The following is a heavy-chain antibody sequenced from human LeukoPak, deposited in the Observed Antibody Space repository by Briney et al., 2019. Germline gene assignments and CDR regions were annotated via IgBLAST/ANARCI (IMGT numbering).Heavy chain of an antibody. CDR2: ISSSSSYI. CDR3: ARWATVVRNDAFDI. CDR1: GFTFSSYG. J-gene: IGHJ3*02. D-gene: IGHD4-23*01. V-gene: IGHV3-21*01. Sequence: PGGTLRLSCAASGFTFSSYGMSWVRQAPGKGLEWVSSISSSSSYIYYADSVKGRFTISRDNAKNSLYLQMNSLRAEDTAVYYCARWATVVRNDAFDIWGQGTMVTVSS.